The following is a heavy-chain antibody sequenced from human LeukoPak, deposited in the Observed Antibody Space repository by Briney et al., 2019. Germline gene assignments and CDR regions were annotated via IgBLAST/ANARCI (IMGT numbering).Heavy chain of an antibody. Sequence: ASMKVSCKASGYTFTSYDINWVRQATGQGLEWMGWMNPNSGNTGYAQKFQGRVTMTRNTSISTAYMELSSLRSEDTAVYYCARFTQYYYDSSGSWGQGTLVTVSS. D-gene: IGHD3-22*01. CDR3: ARFTQYYYDSSGS. V-gene: IGHV1-8*01. J-gene: IGHJ5*02. CDR1: GYTFTSYD. CDR2: MNPNSGNT.